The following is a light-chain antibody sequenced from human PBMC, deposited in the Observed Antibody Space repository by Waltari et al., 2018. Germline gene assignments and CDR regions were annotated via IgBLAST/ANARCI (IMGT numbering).Light chain of an antibody. CDR2: DVT. J-gene: IGLJ2*01. CDR3: CSYAGSYTHVV. V-gene: IGLV2-11*01. CDR1: SSDGGGYDY. Sequence: QSALTQPRSVSGSPGPSVTISCTGTSSDGGGYDYVAWYQTHPGQAPKLMICDVTKRPSGVPDRFSGSKSGNTASLTISGLQAEDEADYYCCSYAGSYTHVVFGGGTKLTVL.